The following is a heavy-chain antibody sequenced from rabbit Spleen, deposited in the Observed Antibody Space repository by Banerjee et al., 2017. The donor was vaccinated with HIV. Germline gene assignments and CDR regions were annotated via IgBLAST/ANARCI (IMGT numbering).Heavy chain of an antibody. CDR2: INAVTGKA. CDR1: GFSFSNKAV. D-gene: IGHD4-2*01. Sequence: QEQLVESGGGLVRPEGSLKLSCTASGFSFSNKAVMCWVRQAPGKGLQWIACINAVTGKAVYATWANGRFTISSDNAQNTVDLQMNSLTAADTATYFCARDSGYVGFGYISYLDLWGPGTLVTVS. V-gene: IGHV1S45*01. J-gene: IGHJ6*01. CDR3: ARDSGYVGFGYISYLDL.